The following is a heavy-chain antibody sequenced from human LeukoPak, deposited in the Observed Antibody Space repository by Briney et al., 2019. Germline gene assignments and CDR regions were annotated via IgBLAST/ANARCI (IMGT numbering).Heavy chain of an antibody. CDR3: ATGGRHSYGSGRHQQNPFYY. D-gene: IGHD3-10*01. CDR1: GGSFSGYY. J-gene: IGHJ4*02. CDR2: INHSGST. V-gene: IGHV4-34*01. Sequence: SETLSLTCAVYGGSFSGYYWSWIRQPPGKGLEWIGEINHSGSTNYNPSLKSRVTISVDTSKNQFSLKLSSVTAADTAVYYCATGGRHSYGSGRHQQNPFYYWGQGTLVTVSS.